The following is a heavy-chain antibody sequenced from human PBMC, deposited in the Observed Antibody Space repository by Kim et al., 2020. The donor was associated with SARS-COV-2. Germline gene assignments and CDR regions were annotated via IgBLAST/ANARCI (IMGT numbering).Heavy chain of an antibody. Sequence: GGSLRLSCTVSGLIFSDYEMHWVRQAPGKGLEWVALVSHDGTSALYADSVRGRFTISRDNSKRTVFLQVDSLRQDDTAVYYCAKKNVVASFDFWGRGTLV. CDR3: AKKNVVASFDF. CDR1: GLIFSDYE. V-gene: IGHV3-30-3*02. J-gene: IGHJ4*01. CDR2: VSHDGTSA. D-gene: IGHD5-12*01.